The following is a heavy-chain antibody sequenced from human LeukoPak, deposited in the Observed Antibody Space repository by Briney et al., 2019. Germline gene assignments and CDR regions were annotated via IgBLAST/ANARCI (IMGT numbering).Heavy chain of an antibody. CDR1: GGFISGTNNY. D-gene: IGHD2-2*01. CDR3: ARLDCSSASSYFYYYYMDV. V-gene: IGHV4-39*01. CDR2: VYEDGKA. J-gene: IGHJ6*03. Sequence: SETLSLTCNVSGGFISGTNNYWGWIRQPPGKGLEWIGHVYEDGKAYSSPSLRSRVTISADTSKNQFSLKLRSVTAADTGVYYCARLDCSSASSYFYYYYMDVWGKGTTVTVSS.